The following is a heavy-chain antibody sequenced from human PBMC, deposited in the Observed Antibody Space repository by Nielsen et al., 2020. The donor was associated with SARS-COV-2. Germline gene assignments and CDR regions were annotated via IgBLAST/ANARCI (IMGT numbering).Heavy chain of an antibody. CDR1: GCTFTSYA. Sequence: ASVKVSCKASGCTFTSYAMHWVRQAPGQRLEWMGWINAGNGNTKYSQKFQGRITITRDTSASTAYMELSSLRSEDTAVYYCARYCSSTSCYSSYYYYGMDVWGQGTTVTVSS. J-gene: IGHJ6*02. V-gene: IGHV1-3*01. D-gene: IGHD2-2*01. CDR2: INAGNGNT. CDR3: ARYCSSTSCYSSYYYYGMDV.